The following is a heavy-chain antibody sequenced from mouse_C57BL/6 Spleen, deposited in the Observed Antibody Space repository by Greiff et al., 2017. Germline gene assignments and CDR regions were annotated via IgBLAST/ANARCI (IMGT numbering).Heavy chain of an antibody. D-gene: IGHD1-1*01. Sequence: QVQLQQSGAELVKPGASVKISCKASGYAFSSYWMTWVKQRPGKGLEWIGQIYPGDGDTTYNGKFKGKATLTADKSSSTAYRQLSSLTSEDAAVYFCARRSTTVVPLDYWGQGTTLTVSS. CDR2: IYPGDGDT. J-gene: IGHJ2*01. CDR3: ARRSTTVVPLDY. CDR1: GYAFSSYW. V-gene: IGHV1-80*01.